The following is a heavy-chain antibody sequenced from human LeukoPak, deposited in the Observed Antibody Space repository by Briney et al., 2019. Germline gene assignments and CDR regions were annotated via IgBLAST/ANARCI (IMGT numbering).Heavy chain of an antibody. CDR1: GGTFSSYA. V-gene: IGHV1-69*05. CDR2: IIPIFGTA. D-gene: IGHD1-1*01. J-gene: IGHJ6*03. Sequence: ASVKVSCKASGGTFSSYAISWVRQAPGQGLEWMGGIIPIFGTANYAQKFQGRVTITTDESTSTAYMELSSLGSEDTAVYYCARDHGTTNYYMDVWGKGTTVPVSS. CDR3: ARDHGTTNYYMDV.